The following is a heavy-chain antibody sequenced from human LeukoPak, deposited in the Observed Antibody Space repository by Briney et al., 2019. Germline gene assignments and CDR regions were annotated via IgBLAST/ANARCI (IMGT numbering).Heavy chain of an antibody. V-gene: IGHV3-11*01. CDR1: GFTFSDYY. CDR3: ARRRDSGSLQHFDY. D-gene: IGHD1-26*01. Sequence: PGGSLRLSCAASGFTFSDYYMSWIRQAPGKGLEWVAYISSSGTTIYYADSVKGRFTISRDNAKNSLYLQMNSLRAEDTAVYYCARRRDSGSLQHFDYWGQGTLVTVSS. CDR2: ISSSGTTI. J-gene: IGHJ4*02.